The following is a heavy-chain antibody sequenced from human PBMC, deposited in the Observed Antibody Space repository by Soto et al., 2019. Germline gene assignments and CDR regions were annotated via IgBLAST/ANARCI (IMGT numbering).Heavy chain of an antibody. Sequence: PSETLSLTCTVSGGSISSSSYYWGWIRQPPGKGLEWIGSIYYSGTTAYMSEGETTSYNPSLESRATISLDLPKNQFSLKLTSVTAADTAVYYCARDRGGITVSSKPLGEWFDPWGQGTLVTVSS. CDR3: ARDRGGITVSSKPLGEWFDP. J-gene: IGHJ5*02. D-gene: IGHD6-19*01. CDR2: IYYSGTT. V-gene: IGHV4-39*07. CDR1: GGSISSSSYY.